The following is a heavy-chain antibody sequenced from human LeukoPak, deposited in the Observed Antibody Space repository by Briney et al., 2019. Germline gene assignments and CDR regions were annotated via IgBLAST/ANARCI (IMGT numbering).Heavy chain of an antibody. CDR3: ATTDFLRTFDY. J-gene: IGHJ4*02. V-gene: IGHV1-24*01. CDR1: GFTFSSYE. CDR2: FDPEDGET. D-gene: IGHD3-3*01. Sequence: GGSLRLSCAASGFTFSSYEMNWVRQAPGKGLEWMGGFDPEDGETIYAQKFQGRVTMTEDTSTDTAYMELSSLRSEDTAVYYCATTDFLRTFDYWGQGTLVTVSS.